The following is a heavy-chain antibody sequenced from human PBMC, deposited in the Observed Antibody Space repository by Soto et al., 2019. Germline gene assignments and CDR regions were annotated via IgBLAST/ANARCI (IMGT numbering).Heavy chain of an antibody. V-gene: IGHV2-26*01. J-gene: IGHJ5*02. CDR2: IFSDDEY. CDR3: ARIMRDAVAEPDAIYYLDP. CDR1: GFSLSNPKMG. Sequence: SGPTLVNPTETLTLTCTVSGFSLSNPKMGVSWIRQPPGKAPEWLAHIFSDDEYSYSTSLKSRLIISKDTSKSQVLLTMTNMDPVDSATFYCARIMRDAVAEPDAIYYLDPWCQGTRVTVFS. D-gene: IGHD2-2*02.